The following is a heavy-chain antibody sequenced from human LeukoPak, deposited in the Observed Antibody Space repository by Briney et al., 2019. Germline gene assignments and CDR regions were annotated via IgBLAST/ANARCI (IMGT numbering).Heavy chain of an antibody. Sequence: SVKVSCKGSGYTFSSYGISWVRQAPGQGLEWMGGIIPIFGTANYAQKFQGRVTITADKSTSTAYMELSRLRSDDTAVYDCARDQGYYDYVWGSYQDYWGQGTLVTVSS. D-gene: IGHD3-16*02. V-gene: IGHV1-69*06. CDR1: GYTFSSYG. CDR3: ARDQGYYDYVWGSYQDY. CDR2: IIPIFGTA. J-gene: IGHJ4*02.